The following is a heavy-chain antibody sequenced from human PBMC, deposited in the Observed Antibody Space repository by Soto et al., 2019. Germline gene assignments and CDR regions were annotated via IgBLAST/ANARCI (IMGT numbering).Heavy chain of an antibody. CDR3: AKDSGRYYYDSSGYYPLDY. Sequence: LRLSCAASGFTFSSYAMSWVRQAPGKGLEWVSAISGSGGSTYYADSVKGRFTISRDNSKNTLYLQMNSLRAEDTAVYYCAKDSGRYYYDSSGYYPLDYWGQGTLVTVSS. J-gene: IGHJ4*02. D-gene: IGHD3-22*01. CDR2: ISGSGGST. CDR1: GFTFSSYA. V-gene: IGHV3-23*01.